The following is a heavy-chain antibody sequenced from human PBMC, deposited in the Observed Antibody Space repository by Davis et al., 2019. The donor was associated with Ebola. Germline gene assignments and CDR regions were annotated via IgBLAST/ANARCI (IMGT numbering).Heavy chain of an antibody. Sequence: GESLKISCAVSGFTFRNYWMSWVRQAPGKGLEWVANINQDGTKEYYVDSVEGRFTISRDNSKNTLYLQMNSLRAEDTAVYYCARACYDSSGYYYGLPGDYWGQGTLVTVSS. CDR3: ARACYDSSGYYYGLPGDY. V-gene: IGHV3-7*01. CDR2: INQDGTKE. J-gene: IGHJ4*02. CDR1: GFTFRNYW. D-gene: IGHD3-22*01.